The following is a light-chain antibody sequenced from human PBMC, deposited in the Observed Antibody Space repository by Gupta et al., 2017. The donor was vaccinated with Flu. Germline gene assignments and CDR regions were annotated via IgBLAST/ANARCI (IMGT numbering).Light chain of an antibody. CDR1: QSISSY. CDR2: GAS. Sequence: IQMTPSPSSLSASVGDRVTITCRASQSISSYLNWYQQKPGKAPKLLIYGASRLQSGVPSRFSGSGAGTDFTLTISKLQPEDFATYYCQQSYSTPMTFGQGTKVEIK. V-gene: IGKV1-39*01. J-gene: IGKJ1*01. CDR3: QQSYSTPMT.